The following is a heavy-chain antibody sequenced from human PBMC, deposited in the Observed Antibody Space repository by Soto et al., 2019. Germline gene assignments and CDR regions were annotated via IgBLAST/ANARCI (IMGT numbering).Heavy chain of an antibody. J-gene: IGHJ4*02. Sequence: GSLVPSCAASGCTFSSYAMSGVRQAPGKGLEWVSAISGSGGSTYYADSVKGRFTISRDNSKNTLYLQMNSLRAEDTAVYYCAKGDIVVVPAAPDYWGQGTMVTV. D-gene: IGHD2-2*01. CDR3: AKGDIVVVPAAPDY. CDR2: ISGSGGST. CDR1: GCTFSSYA. V-gene: IGHV3-23*01.